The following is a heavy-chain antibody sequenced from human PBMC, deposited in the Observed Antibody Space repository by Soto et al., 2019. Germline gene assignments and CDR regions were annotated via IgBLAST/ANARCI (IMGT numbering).Heavy chain of an antibody. CDR2: ISGSGGRI. CDR3: VRRGSETGWYFDQ. Sequence: EVQLLESGGGLVQPGGSLRLSCAASGFTFYRYDMFWVRQTPRRGLEWVSFISGSGGRIEYGDFVRGRFTASRDNAEDTLSLQMNTLASDDTGGDYCVRRGSETGWYFDQWGQGTLVVVSS. V-gene: IGHV3-23*02. J-gene: IGHJ4*02. D-gene: IGHD6-19*01. CDR1: GFTFYRYD.